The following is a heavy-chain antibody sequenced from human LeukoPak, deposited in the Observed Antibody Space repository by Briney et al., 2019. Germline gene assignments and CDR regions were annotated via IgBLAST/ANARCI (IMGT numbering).Heavy chain of an antibody. CDR2: IYSGGST. V-gene: IGHV3-66*01. CDR1: GFTVSSNY. D-gene: IGHD3-16*01. J-gene: IGHJ4*02. Sequence: GGSLRLSCAASGFTVSSNYMSWVRQAPGKGLEWVSVIYSGGSTYYADSVKGRFTISRDNAKNSLYLQMNSLRAEDTAVYYCARVSDDYVWGSNNFDYWGQGTLVTVSS. CDR3: ARVSDDYVWGSNNFDY.